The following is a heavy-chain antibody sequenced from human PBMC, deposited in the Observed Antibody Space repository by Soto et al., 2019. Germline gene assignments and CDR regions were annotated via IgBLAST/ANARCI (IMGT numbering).Heavy chain of an antibody. Sequence: SETLSLTCAVYGGSFSGYYWTWIRQPSGTGLEWIGEINHSGSTNYNPSLKSRVTISVDTSKNQFSLKLTSVTAADTAVYYCARDKITGLFDYWGQRTLVSGSS. CDR2: INHSGST. D-gene: IGHD2-8*02. V-gene: IGHV4-34*01. CDR1: GGSFSGYY. J-gene: IGHJ4*02. CDR3: ARDKITGLFDY.